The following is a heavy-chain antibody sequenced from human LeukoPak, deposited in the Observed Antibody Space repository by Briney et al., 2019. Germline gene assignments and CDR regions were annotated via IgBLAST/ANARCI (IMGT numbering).Heavy chain of an antibody. Sequence: GGSLRLSCAASGFTVSSNYMSWVRQAPGKGLEWVSVIYSGGSGGSTYYADSVKGRFTISRDNSKNTLYLQMNSLRAEDTAVYYCARDGGSGPAEYFQHWGQGTLVTVSS. J-gene: IGHJ1*01. CDR2: IYSGGSGGST. CDR3: ARDGGSGPAEYFQH. D-gene: IGHD2-15*01. CDR1: GFTVSSNY. V-gene: IGHV3-66*02.